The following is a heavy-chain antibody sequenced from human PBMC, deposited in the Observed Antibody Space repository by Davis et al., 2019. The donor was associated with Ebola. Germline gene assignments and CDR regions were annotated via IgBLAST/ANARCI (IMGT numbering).Heavy chain of an antibody. D-gene: IGHD3-22*01. CDR1: GGSINTDY. V-gene: IGHV4-59*08. Sequence: SETLSLTCTVSGGSINTDYWSWFRQPPGKALEWIGYVFYSGNTNYNPSLKSRVAMSVDMSKNQFSLKLTSVTAADTAVYYCARAGPMIPNHLDYWGQGMLVTVSS. CDR2: VFYSGNT. J-gene: IGHJ4*02. CDR3: ARAGPMIPNHLDY.